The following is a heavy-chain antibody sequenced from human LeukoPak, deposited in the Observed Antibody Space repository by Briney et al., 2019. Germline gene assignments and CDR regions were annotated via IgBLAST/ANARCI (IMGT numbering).Heavy chain of an antibody. CDR3: AKLSGGRVDP. CDR1: DGSISNYY. Sequence: PSETLSLICTVSDGSISNYYWSWIRQPPGKGLEWIGYIYSSGITTYHPSLRSRLTISVDTSKNQFSLRLSSVTAADTAVYYCAKLSGGRVDPWGQGTLVTVSS. D-gene: IGHD6-25*01. V-gene: IGHV4-59*08. CDR2: IYSSGIT. J-gene: IGHJ5*02.